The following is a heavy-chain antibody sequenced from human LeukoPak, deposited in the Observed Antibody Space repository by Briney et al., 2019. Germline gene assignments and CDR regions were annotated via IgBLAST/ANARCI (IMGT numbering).Heavy chain of an antibody. V-gene: IGHV1-8*01. Sequence: GASVKVSCKASGYTFTSYDINWVRQATGQGLEWMGWMNPNSGNTGYAQKFQGRVTMTRNTSISTAYMEVSSLRSEDTAVYYCARGYCSDGSCYSQFEFWSQGTLVTVSS. D-gene: IGHD2-15*01. J-gene: IGHJ4*02. CDR1: GYTFTSYD. CDR3: ARGYCSDGSCYSQFEF. CDR2: MNPNSGNT.